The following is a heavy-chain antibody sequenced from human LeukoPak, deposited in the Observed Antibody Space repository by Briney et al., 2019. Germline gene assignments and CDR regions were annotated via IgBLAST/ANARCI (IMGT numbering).Heavy chain of an antibody. CDR1: GFTFSSSP. J-gene: IGHJ4*02. V-gene: IGHV3-30*04. Sequence: ESGGSLRLSCAASGFTFSSSPMHWVRQAPDKGLEWVAVMSDDGSIKYYADSVRGRFTISRDNSRNTLFLQMDSLRGEDTALYFCARSKRSGWTPFDYWGQGTLVTVSS. CDR2: MSDDGSIK. D-gene: IGHD6-19*01. CDR3: ARSKRSGWTPFDY.